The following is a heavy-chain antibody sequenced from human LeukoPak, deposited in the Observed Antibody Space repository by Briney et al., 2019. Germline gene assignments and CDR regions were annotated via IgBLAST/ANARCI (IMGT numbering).Heavy chain of an antibody. CDR2: INHSVNT. CDR3: ARLGGSYYAIDD. D-gene: IGHD1-26*01. CDR1: GGCPYDYS. J-gene: IGHJ4*02. Sequence: SETLSLTCGVYGGCPYDYSWSWMRQPPGKGLEFIGEINHSVNTNFNPSLKSRVTISVDTSKNQVSLRLSSVTAADTAVYYCARLGGSYYAIDDWGQGTLVTVSS. V-gene: IGHV4-34*01.